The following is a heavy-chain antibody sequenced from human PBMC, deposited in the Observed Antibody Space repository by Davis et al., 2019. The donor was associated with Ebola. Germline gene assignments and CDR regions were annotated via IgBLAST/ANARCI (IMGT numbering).Heavy chain of an antibody. V-gene: IGHV4-59*11. J-gene: IGHJ6*02. Sequence: PGGSLRLSCAVSRGSISSHFWSWIRQSPGQGLEWIGSTFYTGSTNLNPSLRSRVTLSVDRPKNQFSLNLTSVTAADTAVYFCARQPRSTRSPEYYHGLDVWGQGTTVVVSS. D-gene: IGHD3-16*01. CDR3: ARQPRSTRSPEYYHGLDV. CDR2: TFYTGST. CDR1: RGSISSHF.